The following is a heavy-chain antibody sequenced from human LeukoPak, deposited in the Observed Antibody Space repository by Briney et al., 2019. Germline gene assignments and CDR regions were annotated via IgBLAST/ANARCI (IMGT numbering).Heavy chain of an antibody. Sequence: QPGGSLRLSCAASGFTFSSYGMSWVRQAPGKGLEWVSAISGSGGNTYYADSVKGRFTISRDNSKNTLYLQMNSLRAEDTAVYYCAKGFVVVVSATQSSWFDPWGQGTLVTVSS. D-gene: IGHD2-15*01. CDR1: GFTFSSYG. V-gene: IGHV3-23*01. CDR3: AKGFVVVVSATQSSWFDP. CDR2: ISGSGGNT. J-gene: IGHJ5*02.